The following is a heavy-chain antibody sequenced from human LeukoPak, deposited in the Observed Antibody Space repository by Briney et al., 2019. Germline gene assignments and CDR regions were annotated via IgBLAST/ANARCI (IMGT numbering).Heavy chain of an antibody. CDR2: ISAYNGNT. D-gene: IGHD3-22*01. CDR1: GYTFTSYG. J-gene: IGHJ4*02. Sequence: ASVKVSCKASGYTFTSYGISWVRQAPGQGLEWMGWISAYNGNTNYAQKLQGRVTMTTDTSTSTAYMELRSLRSDDTAVYYCARDGPEYYDSSGYYDYWGQGTLVTVSS. V-gene: IGHV1-18*01. CDR3: ARDGPEYYDSSGYYDY.